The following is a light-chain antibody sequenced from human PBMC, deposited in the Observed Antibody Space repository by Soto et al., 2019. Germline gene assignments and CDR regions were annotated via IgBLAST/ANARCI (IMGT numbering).Light chain of an antibody. J-gene: IGLJ1*01. CDR1: SSDVGSYNR. V-gene: IGLV2-18*02. Sequence: QSVLTQPPSVSGSPGQSVAISCTGTSSDVGSYNRVSGYQQPPGTAPKAMIYEVSNRPSGVPDRFSGSKSGNTASLTISGLQAEDEDDYYGSSYTSSNTYVFGTGTRSPS. CDR3: SSYTSSNTYV. CDR2: EVS.